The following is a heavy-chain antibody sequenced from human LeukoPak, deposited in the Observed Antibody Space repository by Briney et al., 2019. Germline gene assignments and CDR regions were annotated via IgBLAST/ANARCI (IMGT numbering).Heavy chain of an antibody. CDR3: ASAAGAFDM. Sequence: GGSLRLSCAASGFAFNTYGTHWIRQAPGKGLEWVAVIWSDGSHEYYADSLKGRCTISRDNSRNMVYLQVNSLRVEDTAVYYCASAAGAFDMWGQGTLVTVSS. V-gene: IGHV3-33*03. CDR2: IWSDGSHE. D-gene: IGHD6-13*01. CDR1: GFAFNTYG. J-gene: IGHJ3*02.